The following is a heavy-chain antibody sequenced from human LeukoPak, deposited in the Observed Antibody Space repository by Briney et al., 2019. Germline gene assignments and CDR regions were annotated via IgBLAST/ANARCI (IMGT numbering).Heavy chain of an antibody. CDR3: AVGYYDSSGYYYHDY. CDR2: ISAYNGNT. CDR1: GYTFTSYG. V-gene: IGHV1-18*01. Sequence: ASVKVSCKASGYTFTSYGISWVRQAPGQGLEWMGWISAYNGNTNYAQKLQGRVTMTTDKSTSTAYMELSSLRSEDTAVYYCAVGYYDSSGYYYHDYWGQGTLVTVSS. J-gene: IGHJ4*02. D-gene: IGHD3-22*01.